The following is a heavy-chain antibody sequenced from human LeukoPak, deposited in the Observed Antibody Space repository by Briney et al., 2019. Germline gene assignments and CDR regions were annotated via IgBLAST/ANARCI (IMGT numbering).Heavy chain of an antibody. Sequence: PSETLSLTCTVSGGSISSYYWSWIRQPAGKGLEWIGRIYTSGSTNYNPSLKSRVTMSVDTSKNQFSLKLSSVTAADTAVYYCARGPYYYDSSGYYPHFWFDYWGQGTLVTVSS. D-gene: IGHD3-22*01. CDR1: GGSISSYY. V-gene: IGHV4-4*07. CDR2: IYTSGST. J-gene: IGHJ4*02. CDR3: ARGPYYYDSSGYYPHFWFDY.